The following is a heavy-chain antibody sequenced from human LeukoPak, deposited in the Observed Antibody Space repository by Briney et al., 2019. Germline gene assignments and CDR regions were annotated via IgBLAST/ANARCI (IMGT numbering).Heavy chain of an antibody. D-gene: IGHD6-6*01. V-gene: IGHV1-2*02. CDR3: ARGSPAIAARRAFDY. J-gene: IGHJ4*02. Sequence: VKVSCKASGYTFTGYYMHWVRQAPGQGLEWMGWINPNSGGTNYAQKFQGRVTMTRDTSISTAYMELSRLRSDDTAVYYCARGSPAIAARRAFDYWGQGTLVTVSS. CDR2: INPNSGGT. CDR1: GYTFTGYY.